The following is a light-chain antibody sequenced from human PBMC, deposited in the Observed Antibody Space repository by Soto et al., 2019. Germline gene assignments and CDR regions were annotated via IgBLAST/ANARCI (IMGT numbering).Light chain of an antibody. Sequence: EVVVTQSPATLSLTPGERATLSSRSIRRVSSFLDWYQQKPRQAPRLLIYDASTRASGIAARFSGSGSGTEFNITISSLDPEDVEVYCCDRRGTWPLPLTFGGGTKVDIK. V-gene: IGKV3-11*01. CDR1: RRVSSF. CDR2: DAS. J-gene: IGKJ4*01. CDR3: DRRGTWPLPLT.